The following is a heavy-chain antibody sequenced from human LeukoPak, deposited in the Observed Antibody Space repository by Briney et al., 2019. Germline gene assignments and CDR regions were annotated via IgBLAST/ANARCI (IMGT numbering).Heavy chain of an antibody. CDR2: ISGYNGKI. D-gene: IGHD2-2*01. Sequence: ASVKVSCKAYGHTFVSYGISWVRQGPGQGLEWMGWISGYNGKINYAQKFQGRVTMTTDTSTSTDYLELRSLTSEDTAVYYCARRFCSSVSCYDDDAFDVWGQGTLVTISS. J-gene: IGHJ3*01. V-gene: IGHV1-18*01. CDR3: ARRFCSSVSCYDDDAFDV. CDR1: GHTFVSYG.